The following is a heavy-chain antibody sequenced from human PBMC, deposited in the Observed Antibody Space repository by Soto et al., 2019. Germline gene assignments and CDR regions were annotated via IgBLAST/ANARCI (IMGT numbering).Heavy chain of an antibody. D-gene: IGHD3-16*01. CDR3: VRDTSLSLQLGFDI. Sequence: GTLSLTGAVSGYPITNGYFWSCIRKPPGKGLEWIGSIYHDGTTNYNPSLKSRVIISVDTSKNQFSLELRSLTAADTAVYSCVRDTSLSLQLGFDIWGQGTMVTVSS. J-gene: IGHJ3*02. V-gene: IGHV4-38-2*02. CDR2: IYHDGTT. CDR1: GYPITNGYF.